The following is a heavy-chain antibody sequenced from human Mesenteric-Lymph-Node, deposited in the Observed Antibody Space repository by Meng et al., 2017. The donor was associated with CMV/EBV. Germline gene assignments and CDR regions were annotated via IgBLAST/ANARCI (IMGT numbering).Heavy chain of an antibody. CDR2: IYYSGST. Sequence: SETLSLTCTVSGGSISSSSYYWGWIRQPPGKGLEWIGSIYYSGSTYYNPSLKSRVTISVDTSKNQFSLKLSSVTAADTAVYYCARVPSSSSLNWGQGTLVTVSS. CDR3: ARVPSSSSLN. D-gene: IGHD6-6*01. CDR1: GGSISSSSYY. V-gene: IGHV4-39*07. J-gene: IGHJ4*02.